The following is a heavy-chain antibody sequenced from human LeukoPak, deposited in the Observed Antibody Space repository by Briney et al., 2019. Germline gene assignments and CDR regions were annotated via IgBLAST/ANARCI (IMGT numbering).Heavy chain of an antibody. CDR2: ISSSSSTI. J-gene: IGHJ2*01. D-gene: IGHD3-3*01. CDR1: GFTFSCYS. CDR3: ARAYYDFWSGYIPGYFDL. V-gene: IGHV3-48*04. Sequence: GGSLRLSCAASGFTFSCYSMNWVRQAPGKGLEWVSYISSSSSTIYYADSVKGRFTISRDNAKNSLYLQMNSLRAEDTAVYYCARAYYDFWSGYIPGYFDLWGRGTLVTVSS.